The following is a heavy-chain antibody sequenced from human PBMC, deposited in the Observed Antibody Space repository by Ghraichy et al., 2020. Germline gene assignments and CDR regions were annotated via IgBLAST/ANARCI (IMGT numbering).Heavy chain of an antibody. CDR1: XXXFSSYX. J-gene: IGHJ4*02. CDR3: ARDGDGFDY. CDR2: IGTAGDX. D-gene: IGHD4-17*01. Sequence: LSLTCAAXXXXFSSYXXXWVRQXTGKGLEWVSAIGTAGDXXYPGSVKGRFTISRENAKNSLYLQMNSLRAGDTAVYYCARDGDGFDYWGQGTLVTVSS. V-gene: IGHV3-13*01.